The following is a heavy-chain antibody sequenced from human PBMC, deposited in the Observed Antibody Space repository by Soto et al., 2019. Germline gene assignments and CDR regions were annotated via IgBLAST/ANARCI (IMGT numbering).Heavy chain of an antibody. CDR2: ISWNSGSI. V-gene: IGHV3-9*01. Sequence: EVQLVESGGGLVQPGRSLRLSCAASGFTFDDYAMHWVRQAPGKGLEWVSGISWNSGSIGYADSVKGRFTISRDNAKNSLYLQMNSLRAEDTALYYCAKDAFDIWGQGTMGTGSS. CDR1: GFTFDDYA. CDR3: AKDAFDI. J-gene: IGHJ3*02.